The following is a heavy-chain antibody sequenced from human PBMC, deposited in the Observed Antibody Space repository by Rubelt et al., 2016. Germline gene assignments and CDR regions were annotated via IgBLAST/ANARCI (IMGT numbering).Heavy chain of an antibody. D-gene: IGHD1-26*01. CDR1: EFTFSSYS. V-gene: IGHV3-30-3*02. J-gene: IGHJ5*02. Sequence: QVQLVESGGGVVQPGRSLRLSCTASEFTFSSYSLHWVRQAPGEGLEWVSVISHDGKVQFYADSVRGRFTITRDNSGNTRSLQMTSLRAEDTAVYYCANDRWELRNGGWFDPWGQGTVVTVSS. CDR3: ANDRWELRNGGWFDP. CDR2: ISHDGKVQ.